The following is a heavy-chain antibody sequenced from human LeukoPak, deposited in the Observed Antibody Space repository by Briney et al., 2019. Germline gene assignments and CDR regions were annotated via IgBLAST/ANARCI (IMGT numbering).Heavy chain of an antibody. Sequence: PSETLSLTCAVYVDSFSDHYWTWIRQPPGKGLEWIGEIHHSGSTNYRLSLKSRASISVDRSKNQFSLKLTSVTAADTAVYYCARSPATSWSNFDYWGQGTLVTVSS. J-gene: IGHJ4*02. CDR1: VDSFSDHY. CDR3: ARSPATSWSNFDY. D-gene: IGHD2-2*01. V-gene: IGHV4-34*01. CDR2: IHHSGST.